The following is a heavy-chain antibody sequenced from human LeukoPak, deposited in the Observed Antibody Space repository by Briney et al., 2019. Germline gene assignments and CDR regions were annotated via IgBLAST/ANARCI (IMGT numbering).Heavy chain of an antibody. CDR2: ISSSSSYI. CDR3: ARDGELHSAFDI. V-gene: IGHV3-21*01. J-gene: IGHJ3*02. D-gene: IGHD1-7*01. CDR1: GFPFSSYS. Sequence: GGSLRLSCAASGFPFSSYSMNWVRQAPGKGLEGVSSISSSSSYIYYADSVKGRFTISRDNAKNSLYLQMNSLRAEDTAVYYCARDGELHSAFDIWGQGTMVTVSS.